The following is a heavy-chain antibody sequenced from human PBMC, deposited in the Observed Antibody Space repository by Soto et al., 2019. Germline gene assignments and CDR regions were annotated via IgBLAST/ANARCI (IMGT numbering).Heavy chain of an antibody. J-gene: IGHJ4*02. CDR2: ISGSGGST. V-gene: IGHV3-23*01. CDR3: AKGLWGSYQDY. CDR1: GFTFSSYA. Sequence: GGSLRLSCAASGFTFSSYAMSWVRQAPEKGLEWVSTISGSGGSTYYADSVKGRFTISRDNSKNTLYLQMNSLRAEDTAIYYCAKGLWGSYQDYRGQGTLVTVSS. D-gene: IGHD3-16*02.